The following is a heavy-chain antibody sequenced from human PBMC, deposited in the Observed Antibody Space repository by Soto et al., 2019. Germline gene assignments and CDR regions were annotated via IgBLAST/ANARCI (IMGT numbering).Heavy chain of an antibody. V-gene: IGHV3-48*01. CDR3: VRDNDWAFDY. Sequence: EVHLVESGGGLVQPGGSLRLSCVASGFSFGSYAMNWVRQAPGKGLEWISHVSRDSGIIDHADSVKGRFTISRDNARNSRFLQMNSLRVEETAVYYCVRDNDWAFDYWGQGTLVSVSS. J-gene: IGHJ4*02. D-gene: IGHD3-16*01. CDR2: VSRDSGII. CDR1: GFSFGSYA.